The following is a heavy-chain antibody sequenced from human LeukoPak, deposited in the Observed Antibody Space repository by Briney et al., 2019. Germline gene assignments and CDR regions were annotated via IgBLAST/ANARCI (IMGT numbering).Heavy chain of an antibody. J-gene: IGHJ4*02. D-gene: IGHD6-13*01. CDR3: AKDMSGSSWYYFDT. CDR2: ISFNSGHI. Sequence: GGSPRLSCTAFGFTFDAYAMHWVRQVPGKGLEWVSGISFNSGHIGCADSVKGRFTIFRDNAKTSVYLQMSSLTAEDTALYYCAKDMSGSSWYYFDTWGQGTLVTVSS. CDR1: GFTFDAYA. V-gene: IGHV3-9*01.